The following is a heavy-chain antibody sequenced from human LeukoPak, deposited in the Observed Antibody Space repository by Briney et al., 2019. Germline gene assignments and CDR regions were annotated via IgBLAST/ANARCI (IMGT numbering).Heavy chain of an antibody. CDR1: GGSISSYY. D-gene: IGHD3-22*01. CDR3: ARDRGHYDSSGYLFDY. J-gene: IGHJ4*02. Sequence: SETLSLTCTVSGGSISSYYWSWIRQPAGKGLEWIGRLYTSGSTNYNPSLKSRVTMSIDTSKNQFSLKLTSVTAADTAVYYCARDRGHYDSSGYLFDYWGQGTLVTVSS. V-gene: IGHV4-4*07. CDR2: LYTSGST.